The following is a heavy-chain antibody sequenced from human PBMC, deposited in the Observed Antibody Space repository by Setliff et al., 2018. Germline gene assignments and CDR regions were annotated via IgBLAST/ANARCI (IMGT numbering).Heavy chain of an antibody. CDR1: GASISSGSHY. D-gene: IGHD2-15*01. CDR2: VYSTGST. CDR3: VRDRYGRNSDGSGVYNWFDS. J-gene: IGHJ5*01. Sequence: SETLSLTCNVSGASISSGSHYWSWIRQSAGEKPTWIGHVYSTGSTNYNPSFESRVSISVDKSNSQFSLKMTSVTAADTAMYYCVRDRYGRNSDGSGVYNWFDSWGQGILVTAPQ. V-gene: IGHV4-61*09.